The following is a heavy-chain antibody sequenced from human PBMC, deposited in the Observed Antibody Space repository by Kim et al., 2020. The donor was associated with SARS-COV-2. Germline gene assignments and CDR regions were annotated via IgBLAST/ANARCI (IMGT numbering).Heavy chain of an antibody. CDR3: ARGGQGDILTGYYLDY. J-gene: IGHJ4*02. CDR1: GYSFTSYW. D-gene: IGHD3-9*01. Sequence: GESLKISCKGSGYSFTSYWIGWVRQMPGKGLEWMGIIYPGDSDTRYSPSFQGQVTISADKSISTAYLQWSSLKASDTAMYYCARGGQGDILTGYYLDYWGQGGLVTVSS. CDR2: IYPGDSDT. V-gene: IGHV5-51*01.